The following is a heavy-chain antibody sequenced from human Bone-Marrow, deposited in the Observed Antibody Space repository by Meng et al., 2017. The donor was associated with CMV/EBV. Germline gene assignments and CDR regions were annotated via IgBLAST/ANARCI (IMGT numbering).Heavy chain of an antibody. CDR1: GFSFSSYW. J-gene: IGHJ4*02. V-gene: IGHV3-74*01. CDR3: ARDATLPDY. Sequence: GGSLRLSCVDSGFSFSSYWMHWVRQGPGKGLVWVSRITADGTITSYADSVRGRFTISRDNAKNTLYLHMDSLTAEDTAMYYCARDATLPDYWGQGTLVTVSS. CDR2: ITADGTIT. D-gene: IGHD2-2*01.